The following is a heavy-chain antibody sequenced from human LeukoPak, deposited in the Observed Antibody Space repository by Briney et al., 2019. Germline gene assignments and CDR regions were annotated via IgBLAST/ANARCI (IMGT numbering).Heavy chain of an antibody. CDR2: VNFSGAT. Sequence: SETLSLTCTVSGGSIMSHHWSWIRQPPGKGLEWIGYVNFSGATNYNPSLKSRVTISVDTSKNQFSLKLSSVAAADTAVYYCARDRGSLLWGQGPLVTVSS. J-gene: IGHJ4*02. CDR3: ARDRGSLL. D-gene: IGHD3-10*01. V-gene: IGHV4-59*11. CDR1: GGSIMSHH.